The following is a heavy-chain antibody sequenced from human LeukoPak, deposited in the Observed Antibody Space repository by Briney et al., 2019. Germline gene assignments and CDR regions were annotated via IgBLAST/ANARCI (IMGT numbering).Heavy chain of an antibody. Sequence: SETLSLTCAVYGGSFSGYYWSWIRQPPGKGLEWIGEINHSGSTNYNPSLKSRVTISVDTSKNQFSLKLSSVTAADTAVYFCARDKTFEVVNFFDSWGQGTLVTVSS. J-gene: IGHJ4*02. V-gene: IGHV4-34*01. D-gene: IGHD3-3*01. CDR3: ARDKTFEVVNFFDS. CDR2: INHSGST. CDR1: GGSFSGYY.